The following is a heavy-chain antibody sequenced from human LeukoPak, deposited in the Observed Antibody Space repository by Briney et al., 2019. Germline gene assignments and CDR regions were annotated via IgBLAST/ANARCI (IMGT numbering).Heavy chain of an antibody. CDR3: AKDSRYVSGD. Sequence: GGSLRLSCAASGFTFSSYGMSWVRQAPGKGLEWVSVISGSGGSTYYVDPVKGRFTISRDNSKNTLYLQMNSLRVEDTAVYYCAKDSRYVSGDWGQGTLVTVSS. CDR2: ISGSGGST. D-gene: IGHD3-10*01. V-gene: IGHV3-23*01. J-gene: IGHJ4*02. CDR1: GFTFSSYG.